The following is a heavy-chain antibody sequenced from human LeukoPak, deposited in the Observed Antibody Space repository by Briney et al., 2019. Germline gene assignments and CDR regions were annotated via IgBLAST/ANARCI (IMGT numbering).Heavy chain of an antibody. V-gene: IGHV3-48*03. CDR3: AKDKGREGDY. CDR1: GFTFSSYE. CDR2: ISSSGSSV. Sequence: PGGSLRLSCAASGFTFSSYEMNWVRQAPGKGLEWVSYISSSGSSVYYADSVQGRFTISRDNAKNSLYLQVNSLRVEDTAVYYCAKDKGREGDYWGQGNLVTVSS. D-gene: IGHD1-26*01. J-gene: IGHJ4*02.